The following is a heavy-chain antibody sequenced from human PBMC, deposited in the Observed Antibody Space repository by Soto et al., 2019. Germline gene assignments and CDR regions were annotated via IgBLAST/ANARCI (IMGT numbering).Heavy chain of an antibody. Sequence: SVTLSVTWTVAGGSVRSGVYYWSWNRQHPGKGLEWIGYNYYSGITYYNPSLKSRVTISVDTSKNQFSLKLTSVTAADTAVYYCARDKITGLFDYWGQGTLVTVSS. CDR3: ARDKITGLFDY. D-gene: IGHD2-8*02. CDR2: NYYSGIT. J-gene: IGHJ4*02. CDR1: GGSVRSGVYY. V-gene: IGHV4-31*02.